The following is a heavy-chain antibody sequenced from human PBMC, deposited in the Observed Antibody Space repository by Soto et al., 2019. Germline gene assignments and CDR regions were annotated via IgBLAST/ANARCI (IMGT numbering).Heavy chain of an antibody. Sequence: SRVTISVDKSKNQFSLKLSSVTAADTAVYYCARAILTGYYNVIDAFDIWGQGTMVTVSS. V-gene: IGHV4-4*02. D-gene: IGHD3-9*01. J-gene: IGHJ3*02. CDR3: ARAILTGYYNVIDAFDI.